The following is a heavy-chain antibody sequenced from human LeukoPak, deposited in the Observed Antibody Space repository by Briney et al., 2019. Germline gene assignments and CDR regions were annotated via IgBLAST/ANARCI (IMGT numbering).Heavy chain of an antibody. J-gene: IGHJ3*02. Sequence: GGSLRLSCAASGFTVSSNYMSWVRQAPGKGLEWVSVIYSGGSTYYADSVKGRFTISRDNSKNTLYLQMNSLRAEDTAVYYCAKDRRGIAVSWGAFDIWGQGTMVTVSS. V-gene: IGHV3-53*05. D-gene: IGHD6-19*01. CDR2: IYSGGST. CDR3: AKDRRGIAVSWGAFDI. CDR1: GFTVSSNY.